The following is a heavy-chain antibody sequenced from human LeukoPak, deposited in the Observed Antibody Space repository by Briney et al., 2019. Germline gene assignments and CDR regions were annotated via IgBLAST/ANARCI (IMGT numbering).Heavy chain of an antibody. CDR1: GFTVITNG. CDR3: ARGVEPLAANTLAY. D-gene: IGHD1-14*01. CDR2: LCDGNT. V-gene: IGHV3-53*01. Sequence: PGGSLRLSCAASGFTVITNGMTWVRQAPGKGLEWVSVLCDGNTKYADSVQGRFTISRDNSKNTLYLEMNSLSPDDTAVYYCARGVEPLAANTLAYWGQGTLVTVSS. J-gene: IGHJ4*02.